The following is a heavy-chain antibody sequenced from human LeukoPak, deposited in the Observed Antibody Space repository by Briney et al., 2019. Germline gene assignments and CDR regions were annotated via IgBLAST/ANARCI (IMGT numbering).Heavy chain of an antibody. V-gene: IGHV3-23*01. CDR2: ISGSGGST. CDR1: GFTFSSYA. Sequence: GGSLRLSCAASGFTFSSYAMSWVRQAPGKGLVWVSAISGSGGSTYYADSVKGRFTISRDNSKNTLYLQMNSLRAEDTAVYYCAKDRRYYYDSSGYYGEFDYWGQGTLVTVSS. J-gene: IGHJ4*02. D-gene: IGHD3-22*01. CDR3: AKDRRYYYDSSGYYGEFDY.